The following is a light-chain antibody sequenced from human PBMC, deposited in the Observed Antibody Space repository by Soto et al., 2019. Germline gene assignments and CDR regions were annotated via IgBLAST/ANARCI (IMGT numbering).Light chain of an antibody. V-gene: IGLV2-14*01. CDR2: EVS. CDR3: SSFTNTITRYA. J-gene: IGLJ1*01. CDR1: SSDVGGYNY. Sequence: QSALTPPASVSGSPGQSITISCTGTSSDVGGYNYVSWFKNHPGKATKLIIYEVSYRPSGVSNRFSGSKSGDTASLTISGLQAEDEADYYCSSFTNTITRYAFGTGTKVTV.